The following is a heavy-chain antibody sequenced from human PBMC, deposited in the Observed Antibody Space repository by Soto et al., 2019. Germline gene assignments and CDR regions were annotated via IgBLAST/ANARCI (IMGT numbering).Heavy chain of an antibody. J-gene: IGHJ4*02. D-gene: IGHD3-10*01. CDR2: IYPGDSDT. CDR1: GYNFISYW. Sequence: GESLKISCKGSGYNFISYWIGWVRQMPGKGLEWMGIIYPGDSDTTYSPSFEGQVTISVDRSITTAYLQWSSLKASDTAMYYCARQAYYGSGNYYSDFWGQGTLVTVS. CDR3: ARQAYYGSGNYYSDF. V-gene: IGHV5-51*01.